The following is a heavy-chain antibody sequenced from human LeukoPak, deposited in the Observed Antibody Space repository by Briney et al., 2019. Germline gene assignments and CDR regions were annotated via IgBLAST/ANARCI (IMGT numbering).Heavy chain of an antibody. CDR2: IYPGDSDT. Sequence: GESLKISCKGSGYSFTSYWIGWVRQMPGKGLEWMGIIYPGDSDTRYSPSFQGQVTISADKSISTAYLQWSSLKASDTAMYYCARIAVAGTTTLYYFDYWGQGTLVTVSS. CDR3: ARIAVAGTTTLYYFDY. J-gene: IGHJ4*02. V-gene: IGHV5-51*01. D-gene: IGHD6-13*01. CDR1: GYSFTSYW.